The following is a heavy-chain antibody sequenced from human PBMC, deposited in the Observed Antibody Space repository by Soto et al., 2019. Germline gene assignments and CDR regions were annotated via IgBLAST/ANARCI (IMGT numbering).Heavy chain of an antibody. Sequence: PSETLSLTCAVSGGSISSSNWWSWVRQPPGKGLEWIGEIYHSGSTNYNPSLRSRVTISVDKSKNQFSLKLSSVTAADTAVYYCARSGAAYDSSGYYQVWGQGTLVTVSS. CDR3: ARSGAAYDSSGYYQV. V-gene: IGHV4-4*02. CDR1: GGSISSSNW. CDR2: IYHSGST. J-gene: IGHJ4*02. D-gene: IGHD3-22*01.